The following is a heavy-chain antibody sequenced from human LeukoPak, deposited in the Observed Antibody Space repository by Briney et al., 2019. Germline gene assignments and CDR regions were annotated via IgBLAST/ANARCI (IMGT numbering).Heavy chain of an antibody. D-gene: IGHD1-26*01. CDR2: INWNGGST. J-gene: IGHJ5*02. CDR1: GFTFDDYG. Sequence: GGSLRLSCAASGFTFDDYGMSWVRQAPGKGLEWVSGINWNGGSTGYADSVKGRFTISRDNAKNSLYLQMNSLRAEDTALYHCARVRPTTNSFDPWGQGTLVTVSS. V-gene: IGHV3-20*01. CDR3: ARVRPTTNSFDP.